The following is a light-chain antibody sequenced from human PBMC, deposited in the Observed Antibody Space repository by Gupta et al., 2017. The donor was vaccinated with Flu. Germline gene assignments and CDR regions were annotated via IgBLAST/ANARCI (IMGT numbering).Light chain of an antibody. CDR2: EVS. CDR1: SSDVGGYNY. J-gene: IGLJ2*01. Sequence: QSALTQPPSASGSPGQSVPISCTGTSSDVGGYNYVSWYQQHPGKAPKLMIYEVSKRPSGVPDRFSGSKSGNTASLTVSGLQAEDEADYYCSSYAGSNNPVVFGGGTKLTVL. V-gene: IGLV2-8*01. CDR3: SSYAGSNNPVV.